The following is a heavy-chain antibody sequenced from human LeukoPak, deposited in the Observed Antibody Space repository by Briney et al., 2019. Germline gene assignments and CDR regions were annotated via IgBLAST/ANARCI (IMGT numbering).Heavy chain of an antibody. D-gene: IGHD3-10*01. CDR2: ISSSGSTI. CDR1: GFTFSSYS. Sequence: GGSLRLSCAASGFTFSSYSMNWVRQAPGKGLEWVSSISSSGSTIYYADSVKGRFTISRGNAKNSLYLQMNSLRAEDTAVYYCARDVHRGSYFDYWGQGTLVTVSS. J-gene: IGHJ4*02. V-gene: IGHV3-48*04. CDR3: ARDVHRGSYFDY.